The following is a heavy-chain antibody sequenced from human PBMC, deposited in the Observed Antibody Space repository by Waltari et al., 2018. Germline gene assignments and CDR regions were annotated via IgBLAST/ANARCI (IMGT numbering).Heavy chain of an antibody. CDR2: IYPYNGNT. J-gene: IGHJ4*02. D-gene: IGHD6-13*01. Sequence: QLVQSGAEVKKPGASVKVSCKASGYIFSNYGITWVRKAPGQGLEWMGWIYPYNGNTKYEQNFQGRVTMTTDTSTTTTYMVIRSLRSDDTAIYYCARDDVDSSNFGGFWGQGTLVTVSS. CDR1: GYIFSNYG. CDR3: ARDDVDSSNFGGF. V-gene: IGHV1-18*01.